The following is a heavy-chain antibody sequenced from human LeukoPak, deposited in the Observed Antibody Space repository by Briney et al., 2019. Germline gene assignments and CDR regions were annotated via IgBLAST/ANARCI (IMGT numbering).Heavy chain of an antibody. D-gene: IGHD5-18*01. J-gene: IGHJ4*02. CDR2: INHSGST. CDR3: ARALTDGYELYY. CDR1: GGSFSGYY. Sequence: SETLSLTCAVYGGSFSGYYWSWIRQPPGKGLEWIGEINHSGSTNYNPSLKSRVTISVDTSKNQFSLKLSSVTAADTAVYYCARALTDGYELYYRGQGTLVTVSS. V-gene: IGHV4-34*01.